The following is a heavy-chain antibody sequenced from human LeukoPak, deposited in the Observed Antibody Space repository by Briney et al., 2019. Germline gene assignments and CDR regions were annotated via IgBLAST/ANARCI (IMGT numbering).Heavy chain of an antibody. D-gene: IGHD1-26*01. V-gene: IGHV3-23*01. Sequence: PGGSLRLSCAASGFTFSTYAMNWVRQAPGKGLEWVSEITDGGGGTDYGDSVKGRFTISRDNSKNTLYLQMNSLRAEDTAVYYCAKDQVGATSGNAFDIWGQGTMVTVSS. CDR2: ITDGGGGT. CDR1: GFTFSTYA. J-gene: IGHJ3*02. CDR3: AKDQVGATSGNAFDI.